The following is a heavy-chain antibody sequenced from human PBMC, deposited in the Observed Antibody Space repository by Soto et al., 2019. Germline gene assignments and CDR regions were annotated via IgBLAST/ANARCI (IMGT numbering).Heavy chain of an antibody. J-gene: IGHJ6*02. CDR2: IIPIFGTA. V-gene: IGHV1-69*06. CDR1: GGTFSSYA. CDR3: ARGAYYYDSPHGMDV. D-gene: IGHD3-22*01. Sequence: SAKVSCKDSGGTFSSYAISWVRQAPGQGLEWMGGIIPIFGTANYAQKFQGRVTITADKSTSTAYMELSSLRSEDTAVYYCARGAYYYDSPHGMDVWGQGTTVTVSS.